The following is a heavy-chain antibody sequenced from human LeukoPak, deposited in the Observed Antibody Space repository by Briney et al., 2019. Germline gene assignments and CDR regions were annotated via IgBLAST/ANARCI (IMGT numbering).Heavy chain of an antibody. J-gene: IGHJ4*02. V-gene: IGHV1-24*01. CDR1: GYTLTELS. CDR3: ATPRDDFWNGFYAD. CDR2: FDPEDGET. D-gene: IGHD3-3*01. Sequence: ASVKVSCKVSGYTLTELSMHWVRQAPGKGLEWMGGFDPEDGETIYAQKFQGRVTMTEDTSTDTAYMELSSLRYDDTAVYYCATPRDDFWNGFYADWGQGTLVTVSS.